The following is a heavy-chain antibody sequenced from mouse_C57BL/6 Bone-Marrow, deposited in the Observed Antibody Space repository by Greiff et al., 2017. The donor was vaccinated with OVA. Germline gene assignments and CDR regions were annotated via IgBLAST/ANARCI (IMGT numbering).Heavy chain of an antibody. CDR3: TDYLYYAMDY. CDR1: GYTFTDYE. V-gene: IGHV1-15*01. D-gene: IGHD2-4*01. CDR2: IDPETGGT. Sequence: VKLLESGAELVRPGASVTLSCKASGYTFTDYEMHWVKQTPVHGLEWIGAIDPETGGTAYNQKFKGKAILTADKSSSTAYMELRSLTSEDSAVYYCTDYLYYAMDYWGQGTSVTVSS. J-gene: IGHJ4*01.